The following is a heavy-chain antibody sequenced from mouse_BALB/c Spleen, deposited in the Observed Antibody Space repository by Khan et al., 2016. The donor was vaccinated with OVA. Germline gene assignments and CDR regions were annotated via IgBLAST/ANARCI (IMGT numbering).Heavy chain of an antibody. CDR3: SRVGAYHGNYGAWFAY. CDR1: GYTFTSYT. V-gene: IGHV1-4*01. Sequence: QVQLKESGAELARPGASVKMSCKASGYTFTSYTIHWVKQRPGQGLEWIGYINPTNIYTNYNQKFRDKATLTADKSSRKAYMQLSSLTSEDSAVYYCSRVGAYHGNYGAWFAYGGQGTLVTVSA. J-gene: IGHJ3*01. CDR2: INPTNIYT. D-gene: IGHD2-10*01.